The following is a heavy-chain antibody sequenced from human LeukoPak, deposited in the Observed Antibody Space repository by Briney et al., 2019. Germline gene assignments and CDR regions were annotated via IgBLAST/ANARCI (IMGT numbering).Heavy chain of an antibody. CDR3: AGGNFYFDS. CDR2: AFYRSKWYN. CDR1: GDSVSSNSAA. D-gene: IGHD3-16*01. Sequence: SQTLSLTCAISGDSVSSNSAAWNWIGQSPSRGLEWLGTAFYRSKWYNEYAVSVKSRITISPDTSKNQFSLQLNSVTPEDTAVYYCAGGNFYFDSWGQGTLVTVSS. J-gene: IGHJ4*02. V-gene: IGHV6-1*01.